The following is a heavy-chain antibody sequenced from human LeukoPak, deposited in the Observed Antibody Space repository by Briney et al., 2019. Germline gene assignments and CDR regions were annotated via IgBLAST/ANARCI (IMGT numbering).Heavy chain of an antibody. V-gene: IGHV4-59*01. CDR2: ISYSGST. D-gene: IGHD1-26*01. CDR1: GGSISSYY. CDR3: ARETRLHSGSYSNDAFDI. Sequence: SETLSLTCTVSGGSISSYYWSWIRQPPGKGLEWIGYISYSGSTDYNPSLKSRVTISLDTSKNQFSLRLSSVTAADTAVYYCARETRLHSGSYSNDAFDIWGQGAMVTVSS. J-gene: IGHJ3*02.